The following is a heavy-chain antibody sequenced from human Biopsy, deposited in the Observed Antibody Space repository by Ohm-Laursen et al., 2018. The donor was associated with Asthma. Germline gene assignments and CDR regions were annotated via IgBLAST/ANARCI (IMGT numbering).Heavy chain of an antibody. CDR3: ARRGGVRRYFDY. CDR1: GGSISSGAYY. D-gene: IGHD3-16*01. Sequence: SQTLSLTCIVSGGSISSGAYYWSWVRQPPGKGLEWIGYIYYIGSTYYNPSLKSRVAISLDTSKNQFSLKLSSVTAADTAVYFCARRGGVRRYFDYWGREPWSPSPQ. V-gene: IGHV4-30-4*01. CDR2: IYYIGST. J-gene: IGHJ4*02.